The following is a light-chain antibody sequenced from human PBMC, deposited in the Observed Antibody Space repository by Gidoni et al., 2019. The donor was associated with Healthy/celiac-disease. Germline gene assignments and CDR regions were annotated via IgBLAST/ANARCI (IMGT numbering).Light chain of an antibody. V-gene: IGKV3-11*01. CDR2: DAS. J-gene: IGKJ4*01. Sequence: EIVLTQSPATPSLSPGERATLSCRASHSGSSYLAWYQHEPGQAPRLLIYDASNRATGSPARFSGSGSGTDFALTISSREPEDFAVYYCQQRSNWPPTFGGGTKVEIK. CDR1: HSGSSY. CDR3: QQRSNWPPT.